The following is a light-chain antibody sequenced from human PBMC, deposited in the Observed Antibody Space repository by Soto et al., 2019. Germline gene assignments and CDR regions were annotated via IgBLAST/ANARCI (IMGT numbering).Light chain of an antibody. CDR1: STDVGGYNY. Sequence: QSALAQPSSVSVSPGQSITVSCTGTSTDVGGYNYVSWYQHHPGKGPKLIIYEVSNRPSGVSDRFSGSKSGNKASLIISNLEAEDESDYYCGSYTSTDTPFVFGTGTKVT. J-gene: IGLJ1*01. V-gene: IGLV2-14*01. CDR3: GSYTSTDTPFV. CDR2: EVS.